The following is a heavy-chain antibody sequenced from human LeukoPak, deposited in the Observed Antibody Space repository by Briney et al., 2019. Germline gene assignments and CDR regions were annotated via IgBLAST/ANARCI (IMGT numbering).Heavy chain of an antibody. CDR1: GYTFSGYY. V-gene: IGHV1-2*02. Sequence: ASVKVSCKASGYTFSGYYVHWVRQAPGQGLEWMGCINPNSGGTKYAQKFQGRVTMTRDTSISTASMEVSRLRSDDTAVYYCARTPPLGYSYGYGFDPWGQGTLVTVSS. CDR2: INPNSGGT. D-gene: IGHD5-18*01. J-gene: IGHJ5*02. CDR3: ARTPPLGYSYGYGFDP.